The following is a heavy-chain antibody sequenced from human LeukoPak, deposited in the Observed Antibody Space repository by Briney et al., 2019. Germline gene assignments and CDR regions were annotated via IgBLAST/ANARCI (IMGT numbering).Heavy chain of an antibody. Sequence: GSLRLXCAASXFTFSSYAMSWVRQAPGKGLEWVSAISGSGGSTYYADSVKGRFTISRDNSKNTLYLQMNSLRAEDTAVYYCAKVGAAAGTTNYFDYWGQGTLVTVSS. V-gene: IGHV3-23*01. D-gene: IGHD6-13*01. CDR3: AKVGAAAGTTNYFDY. CDR1: XFTFSSYA. J-gene: IGHJ4*02. CDR2: ISGSGGST.